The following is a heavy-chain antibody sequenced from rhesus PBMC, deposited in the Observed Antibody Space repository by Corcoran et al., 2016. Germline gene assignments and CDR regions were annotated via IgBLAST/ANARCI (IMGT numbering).Heavy chain of an antibody. J-gene: IGHJ1*01. V-gene: IGHV4S9*01. CDR1: GGSISDSYY. Sequence: QVQLQESGPGLVKPSETLSLTCAVSGGSISDSYYWNWIRQPPGRGLEWIGKVYGKTTRTYSNPSLRSRVTSSRDTSTNRFFRKLSSVTAADTAVYYCAGVGWNDVYFEFWGQGAMVTVSS. D-gene: IGHD1-14*01. CDR3: AGVGWNDVYFEF. CDR2: VYGKTTRT.